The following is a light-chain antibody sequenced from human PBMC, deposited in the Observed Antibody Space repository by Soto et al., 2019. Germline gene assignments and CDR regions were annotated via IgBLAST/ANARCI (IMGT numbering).Light chain of an antibody. CDR2: AGS. J-gene: IGKJ4*02. V-gene: IGKV1-27*01. CDR1: QGISNY. CDR3: EQYTSAPLT. Sequence: DIQMTQSPSSLSASVGDRVTITCRARQGISNYLAWYQQKPAKVPKLLIYAGSTMQSGVPSRFSGSGSGTHFPITISSLQPEDVASYYCEQYTSAPLTFGGGTKVEIK.